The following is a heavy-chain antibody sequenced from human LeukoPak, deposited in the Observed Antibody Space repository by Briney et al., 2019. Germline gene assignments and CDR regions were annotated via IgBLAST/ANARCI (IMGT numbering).Heavy chain of an antibody. CDR3: AREEYYDSSAPTNFDY. V-gene: IGHV7-4-1*02. J-gene: IGHJ4*02. CDR1: GYTFTNYA. D-gene: IGHD3-22*01. CDR2: INTNTGNP. Sequence: ASVKVSCKASGYTFTNYAMNWVRQAPGQGLEWMGWINTNTGNPTYAQGFTGRFVFSLDTSVTTAYLQISSLKAEDTAVYYCAREEYYDSSAPTNFDYWGQGTLVTVSS.